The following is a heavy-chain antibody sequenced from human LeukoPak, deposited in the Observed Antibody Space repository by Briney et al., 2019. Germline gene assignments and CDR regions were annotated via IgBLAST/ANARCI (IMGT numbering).Heavy chain of an antibody. CDR3: ARDTPIVGASGGAFDI. J-gene: IGHJ3*02. D-gene: IGHD1-26*01. CDR1: GYTFTGYY. CDR2: INPNSGGT. V-gene: IGHV1-2*02. Sequence: ASVKVSCKASGYTFTGYYMHWVRQAPGQGLEWMGWINPNSGGTNYAQKFQGRVTMTRDTPISTAYMELSRLRSDDTAVYYCARDTPIVGASGGAFDIWGQGTMVTVSS.